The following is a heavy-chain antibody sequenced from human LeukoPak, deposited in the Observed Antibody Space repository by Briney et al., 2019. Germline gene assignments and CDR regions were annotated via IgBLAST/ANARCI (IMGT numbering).Heavy chain of an antibody. V-gene: IGHV3-23*01. CDR1: GFTFSSYA. CDR2: ISGSGGST. J-gene: IGHJ4*02. Sequence: GSLRLSCAASGFTFSSYAMSWVRQAPGKGLEWVSAISGSGGSTYYADSVKGRFTISRDNSKNTLYLQMNGLRAEDTAVYYCAKDLVAVARLDYWGQGTLVTVSS. CDR3: AKDLVAVARLDY. D-gene: IGHD6-19*01.